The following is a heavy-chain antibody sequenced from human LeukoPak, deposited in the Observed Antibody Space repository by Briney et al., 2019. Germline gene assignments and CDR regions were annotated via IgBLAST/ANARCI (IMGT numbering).Heavy chain of an antibody. J-gene: IGHJ4*02. CDR1: GGSISSSTYF. D-gene: IGHD5-24*01. V-gene: IGHV4-39*01. CDR2: VYYSGTT. Sequence: PSETLSLICTVSGGSISSSTYFWGWIRQPPGKRLEWIGGVYYSGTTYYNPSLKSRVTISVDTSKNQFSLKLSSVTAADTAVYYCARHRSGRRWLQLAPYFDYWGQGTLVTVSS. CDR3: ARHRSGRRWLQLAPYFDY.